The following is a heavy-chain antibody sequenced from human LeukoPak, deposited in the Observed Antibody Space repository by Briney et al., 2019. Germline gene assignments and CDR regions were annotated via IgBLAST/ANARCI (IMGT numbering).Heavy chain of an antibody. CDR3: ARGVSGVTYP. CDR2: IYYSGST. Sequence: SETLSLTCTVSGGSISSYYWSWIRQPPGKGLEWIGYIYYSGSTNYNPSLKSRVTISVDASKNQFSLKLSSVTAADTAVYYCARGVSGVTYPWGQGTLVTVSS. D-gene: IGHD2-21*02. J-gene: IGHJ5*02. CDR1: GGSISSYY. V-gene: IGHV4-59*01.